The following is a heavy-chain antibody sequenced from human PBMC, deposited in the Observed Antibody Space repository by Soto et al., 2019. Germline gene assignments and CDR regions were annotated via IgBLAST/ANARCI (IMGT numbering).Heavy chain of an antibody. CDR2: INPNSGAT. V-gene: IGHV1-2*02. CDR3: ARVSEGAGTYPLDY. CDR1: GYTFTAKY. D-gene: IGHD6-13*01. J-gene: IGHJ4*02. Sequence: QVQLVQSGAEVKKPGASMKVSCKTSGYTFTAKYMHWVRQAPGQGLEWMGWINPNSGATLYAEKFQGRVTMTRDTSIGTAYMAVSGLRSDDTAVYYCARVSEGAGTYPLDYRGQGTLVTVSS.